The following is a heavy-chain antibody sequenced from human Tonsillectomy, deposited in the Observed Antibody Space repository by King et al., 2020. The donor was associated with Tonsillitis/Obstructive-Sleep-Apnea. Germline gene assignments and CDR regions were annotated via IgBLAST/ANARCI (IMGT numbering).Heavy chain of an antibody. Sequence: VQLVESGGGLVKPGGSLRLSCAASGFTFSSYSMNWVRQAPGKGLEWVSSISSSSSYIYYADSVKGRFTISRDNAKNSLYLQMNSLRAEDTAVYYCARWFRVLDSLMDVWGKETTVTVSS. CDR3: ARWFRVLDSLMDV. CDR2: ISSSSSYI. V-gene: IGHV3-21*01. D-gene: IGHD3-3*01. J-gene: IGHJ6*03. CDR1: GFTFSSYS.